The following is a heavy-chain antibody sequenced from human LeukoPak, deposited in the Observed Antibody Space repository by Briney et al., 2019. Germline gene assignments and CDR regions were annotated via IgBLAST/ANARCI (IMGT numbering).Heavy chain of an antibody. V-gene: IGHV4-34*01. J-gene: IGHJ4*02. Sequence: SETLSLTCAVYGGSFSGYYWIWIRQPPGKGREWSGEINHSGSTNYNPSPKSRVTISVDTPKNQYFLKLSSVTAEDTDVYYCARGKGSYDFWSGYYIDYWGQGTLVTVSS. CDR1: GGSFSGYY. CDR2: INHSGST. CDR3: ARGKGSYDFWSGYYIDY. D-gene: IGHD3-3*01.